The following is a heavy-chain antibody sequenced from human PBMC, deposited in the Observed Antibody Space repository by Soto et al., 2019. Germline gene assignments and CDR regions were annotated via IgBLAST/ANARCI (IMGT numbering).Heavy chain of an antibody. CDR2: MNPNSGNT. D-gene: IGHD3-3*01. V-gene: IGHV1-8*01. CDR3: ARAARITIFGVVIQGNWFDP. CDR1: GYTFTSYD. J-gene: IGHJ5*02. Sequence: QVQLVQSGAEVKKPGASVKVSCKASGYTFTSYDINWVRQATGQGLEWMGWMNPNSGNTGYAQRFQGRVTMTRNTSISTAYMELSSLRSEDTAVYYCARAARITIFGVVIQGNWFDPWGQGTLVTVSS.